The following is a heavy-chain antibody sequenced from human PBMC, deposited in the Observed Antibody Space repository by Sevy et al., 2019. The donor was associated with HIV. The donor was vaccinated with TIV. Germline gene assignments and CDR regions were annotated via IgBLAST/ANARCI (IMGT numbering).Heavy chain of an antibody. D-gene: IGHD2-2*01. V-gene: IGHV4-34*01. CDR1: GGSFSGYY. J-gene: IGHJ5*02. Sequence: SETLSLTCAVYGGSFSGYYWNWIRHPPGKALEWIGEINHSGSTNYNPSLKSRVTISVDTSKNQFSLKLNSVTAADTAVYYCSRAPPVVVVPGAPSWFDPWGQGTLVTVSS. CDR2: INHSGST. CDR3: SRAPPVVVVPGAPSWFDP.